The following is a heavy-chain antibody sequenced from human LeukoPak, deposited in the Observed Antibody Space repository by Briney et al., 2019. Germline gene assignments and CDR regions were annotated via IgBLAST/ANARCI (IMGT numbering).Heavy chain of an antibody. Sequence: SETLSLTCTVSGGSISSYYWSWIRQPPGKGLEWIGYIYYSGSTNYNPSLKSRVTISVDTSKNQFSPKLSSVTAADTAVYYCARGIIVGATWGENDNWFDPWGQGTLVTVSS. CDR1: GGSISSYY. D-gene: IGHD1-26*01. CDR2: IYYSGST. J-gene: IGHJ5*02. CDR3: ARGIIVGATWGENDNWFDP. V-gene: IGHV4-59*01.